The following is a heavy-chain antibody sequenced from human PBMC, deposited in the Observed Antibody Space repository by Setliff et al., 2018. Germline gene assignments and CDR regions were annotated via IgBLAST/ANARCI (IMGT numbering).Heavy chain of an antibody. CDR1: GYTFTTYG. CDR2: ISAHSGYT. V-gene: IGHV1-18*01. Sequence: GASVKVSCKASGYTFTTYGISWVRQAPGQGLEWMGWISAHSGYTHSAQKLQGRVTMTTDTSTGTAYMEVRSLRFDDTAVYYCARCPQDFVVVPAAAKFDYWGQGTLVTVSS. D-gene: IGHD2-2*01. CDR3: ARCPQDFVVVPAAAKFDY. J-gene: IGHJ4*02.